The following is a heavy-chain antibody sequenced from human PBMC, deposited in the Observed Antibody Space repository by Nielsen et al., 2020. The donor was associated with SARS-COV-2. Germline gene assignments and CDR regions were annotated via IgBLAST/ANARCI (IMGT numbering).Heavy chain of an antibody. Sequence: WIRQPPGKGLQWIGEVNHSGSTNYHPSLRSRLNISLDMSMTQFSLKLTSLTAADTAVYYCARGRNRARLPPAYGSGNYYDVDYYFYGMDVWGQGTTVTVSS. CDR3: ARGRNRARLPPAYGSGNYYDVDYYFYGMDV. D-gene: IGHD3-10*01. CDR2: VNHSGST. J-gene: IGHJ6*02. V-gene: IGHV4-34*01.